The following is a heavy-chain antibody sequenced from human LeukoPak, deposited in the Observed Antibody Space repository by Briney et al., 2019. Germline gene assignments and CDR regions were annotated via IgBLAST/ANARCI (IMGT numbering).Heavy chain of an antibody. V-gene: IGHV3-30-3*01. CDR2: ISYDGSNK. J-gene: IGHJ4*02. D-gene: IGHD6-13*01. Sequence: QPGRSLRLSCAASGLTFSSYAMHWVRQAPGKGLEWVAVISYDGSNKYYADSVKGRFTISRDNSKNTLYLQMNSLRAEDTAVYHCARVDSRTAQFDYWGQGTLVTVSS. CDR3: ARVDSRTAQFDY. CDR1: GLTFSSYA.